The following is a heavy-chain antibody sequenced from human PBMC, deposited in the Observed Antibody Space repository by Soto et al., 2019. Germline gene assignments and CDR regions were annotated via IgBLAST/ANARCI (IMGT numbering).Heavy chain of an antibody. CDR1: GFTFSYYS. D-gene: IGHD2-15*01. CDR2: ISSSTTYI. V-gene: IGHV3-21*02. CDR3: VRDPVGVDSTFYFDS. J-gene: IGHJ4*02. Sequence: EVQLVVSGGGLVKPGGSLRLSCAASGFTFSYYSMSWVRQAPGRGLEWVSSISSSTTYISYADSVRGRFTISRDNAKNSLDLQMNSLRAEETAVYYCVRDPVGVDSTFYFDSWGQGTLVPVTS.